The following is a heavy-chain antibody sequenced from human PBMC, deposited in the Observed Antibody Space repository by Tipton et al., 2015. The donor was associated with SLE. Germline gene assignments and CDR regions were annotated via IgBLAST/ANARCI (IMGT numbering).Heavy chain of an antibody. CDR2: IKQDGSEK. Sequence: SLRLSCAASGFTFSSYEMNWVRQAPGKGLEWVANIKQDGSEKYFVDSVKGRFTISRDNAKNSLYLQMNSLRAEDTAVYYCARVGGGWSRGAFDIWGQGTMVTVSS. D-gene: IGHD6-19*01. CDR3: ARVGGGWSRGAFDI. J-gene: IGHJ3*02. CDR1: GFTFSSYE. V-gene: IGHV3-7*01.